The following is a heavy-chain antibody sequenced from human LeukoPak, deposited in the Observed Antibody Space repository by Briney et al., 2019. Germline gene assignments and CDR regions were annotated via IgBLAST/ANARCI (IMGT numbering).Heavy chain of an antibody. Sequence: GASVKVSCKVSGYTLTELSMHWVRQAPGKGLEWMGGFDPEDGETIYAQKFQGGVTMTEDTSTDTAYMELSRLRSEDTAVYYCATSLVGEGAFDIWGQGTMVTVSS. CDR2: FDPEDGET. D-gene: IGHD1-26*01. CDR3: ATSLVGEGAFDI. V-gene: IGHV1-24*01. J-gene: IGHJ3*02. CDR1: GYTLTELS.